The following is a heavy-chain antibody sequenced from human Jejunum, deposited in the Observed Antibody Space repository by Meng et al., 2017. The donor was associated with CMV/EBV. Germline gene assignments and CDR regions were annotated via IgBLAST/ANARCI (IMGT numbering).Heavy chain of an antibody. D-gene: IGHD1-26*01. CDR3: ARGPGASTREGFDY. CDR2: FYSSDTY. J-gene: IGHJ4*02. V-gene: IGHV4-4*07. Sequence: VHLQESGPGLLKPSGTLSLTCTVSGGSVNNYYWSWIRQSAGKGLEWIGRFYSSDTYNYHPSLDSRVTMSLDTSKNQFSLNLRSVTAADTATYYCARGPGASTREGFDYWGLGTLVTVSS. CDR1: GGSVNNYY.